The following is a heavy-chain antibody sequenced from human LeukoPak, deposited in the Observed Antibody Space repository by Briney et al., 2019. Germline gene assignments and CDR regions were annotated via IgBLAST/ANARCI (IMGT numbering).Heavy chain of an antibody. CDR1: GGSFSGYY. CDR2: INHSGST. CDR3: ARSTKDGMDV. D-gene: IGHD2-2*01. V-gene: IGHV4-34*01. Sequence: SETLSLTCAVYGGSFSGYYWSWIRQPPGKGLEWIGEINHSGSTNYNPSLKSRVTISVDTSKNQFSLKLSSVTAADTAVYYCARSTKDGMDVWGQGTTVTVSS. J-gene: IGHJ6*02.